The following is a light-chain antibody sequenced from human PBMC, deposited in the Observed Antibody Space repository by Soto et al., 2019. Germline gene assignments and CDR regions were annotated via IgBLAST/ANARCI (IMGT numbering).Light chain of an antibody. Sequence: EIVLTQSPATLSVSPGERATLSCRASQSVSSNLAWYQQKPGQAPRLLIYGASNRATGIPDRFSGSGSGTDFTLTISSLQPDDFATYYCQQYNTYSRTFGQGTKVDIK. CDR2: GAS. J-gene: IGKJ1*01. CDR3: QQYNTYSRT. V-gene: IGKV3D-15*01. CDR1: QSVSSN.